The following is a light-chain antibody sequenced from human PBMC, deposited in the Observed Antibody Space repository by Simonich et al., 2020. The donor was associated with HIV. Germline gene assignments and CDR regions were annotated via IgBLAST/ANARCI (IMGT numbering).Light chain of an antibody. J-gene: IGKJ4*01. CDR1: QSVSSY. V-gene: IGKV3-11*01. CDR3: QQRSNWPST. CDR2: DAS. Sequence: EIVLTQSPATLSLSPGERATPSCSTSQSVSSYLAWYQQNPGQAPRLLIYDASNRSTGIPARFSGSGSGTDFTLTISSLEPEDFAVYYGQQRSNWPSTFGGGTKVEIK.